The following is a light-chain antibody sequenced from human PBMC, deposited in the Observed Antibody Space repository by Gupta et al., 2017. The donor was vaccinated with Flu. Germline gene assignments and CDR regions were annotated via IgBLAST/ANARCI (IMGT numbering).Light chain of an antibody. CDR3: QSYDSSLSGSVV. V-gene: IGLV1-40*01. J-gene: IGLJ2*01. CDR1: SSNIGAGYD. CDR2: GNS. Sequence: QSVLTQPPSVSGAPGQSVTISCTGSSSNIGAGYDVHWYQQLPGTAPKLLIYGNSNRPSGVPDRFSGSKSGTSASLAITGLQAEDETDYYCQSYDSSLSGSVVFGGGTKLTGL.